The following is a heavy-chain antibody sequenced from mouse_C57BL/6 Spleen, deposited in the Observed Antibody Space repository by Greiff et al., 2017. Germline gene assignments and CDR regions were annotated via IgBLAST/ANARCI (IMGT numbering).Heavy chain of an antibody. CDR2: TWWDDDK. D-gene: IGHD1-1*01. Sequence: QVTLKVSGPGILQPSQTLSLTCSFSGFSLSTFGMGVGWIRQPSGKGLEWLAHTWWDDDKYYHPAPKSRLTFTEDTSKSPVFLKIANVNTADTATYYCARIYYYGSSDYWGQGTTLTVSS. CDR1: GFSLSTFGMG. J-gene: IGHJ2*01. V-gene: IGHV8-8*01. CDR3: ARIYYYGSSDY.